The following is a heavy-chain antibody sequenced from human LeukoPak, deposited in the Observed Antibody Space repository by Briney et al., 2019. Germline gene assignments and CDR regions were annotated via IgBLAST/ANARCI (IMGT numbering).Heavy chain of an antibody. CDR3: AKDSSTGWYGDYFDY. CDR2: ISSDKGNK. D-gene: IGHD6-19*01. V-gene: IGHV3-30*18. J-gene: IGHJ4*02. Sequence: PGGSLRLSCAASGFTFSSYSMNWVRQAPGKGLEWVAIISSDKGNKYYVDSVKGRFTISRDNSKNTLYLQMNSLRADDTAVYYCAKDSSTGWYGDYFDYWGQGTLVTVSS. CDR1: GFTFSSYS.